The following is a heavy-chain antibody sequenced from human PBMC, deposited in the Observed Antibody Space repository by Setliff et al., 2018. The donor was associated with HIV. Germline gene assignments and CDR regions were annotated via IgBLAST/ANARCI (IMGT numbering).Heavy chain of an antibody. J-gene: IGHJ1*01. D-gene: IGHD3-22*01. CDR2: FDPQDGKT. Sequence: SVKVSCKASGGSFSNYGISWVRQAPGQGLEWMGYFDPQDGKTIYAQKFQGRVTMTEDTSTYTAYMELSSLTSEDTAVYYCARDNYYESSGYFTGYFQYWGQGTLVTLSS. CDR1: GGSFSNYG. CDR3: ARDNYYESSGYFTGYFQY. V-gene: IGHV1-69*10.